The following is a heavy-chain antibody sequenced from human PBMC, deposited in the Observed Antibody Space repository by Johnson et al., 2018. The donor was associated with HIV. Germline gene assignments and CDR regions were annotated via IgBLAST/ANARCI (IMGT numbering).Heavy chain of an antibody. D-gene: IGHD3-22*01. CDR1: VFTFSSYG. V-gene: IGHV3-30*02. CDR3: AKDKSGRYYDSSGGSCPDAFDI. CDR2: IRYDGSNK. J-gene: IGHJ3*02. Sequence: QVQLVESGGGVVQPGRSLRLSCAASVFTFSSYGMHWVRQAPGKGLEWVAFIRYDGSNKYYADSVKGRFTISRDNSKNTLYLQMNSLRAEDTAVYYCAKDKSGRYYDSSGGSCPDAFDIWGQGTMLIVSS.